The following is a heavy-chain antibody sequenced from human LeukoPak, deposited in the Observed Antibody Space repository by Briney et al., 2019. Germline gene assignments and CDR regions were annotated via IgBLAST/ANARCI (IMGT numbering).Heavy chain of an antibody. Sequence: SETLSLTCAVSGGSISSNNWWGWVRQPPGKGLEWIGEIYHSGSPNYNPSLKSRVTISVDKSRNHFSLNLSSVTAADTAVYYCARVNINNWHSCDYWGQGTLDTVSS. CDR1: GGSISSNNW. D-gene: IGHD1-1*01. V-gene: IGHV4-4*02. J-gene: IGHJ4*02. CDR2: IYHSGSP. CDR3: ARVNINNWHSCDY.